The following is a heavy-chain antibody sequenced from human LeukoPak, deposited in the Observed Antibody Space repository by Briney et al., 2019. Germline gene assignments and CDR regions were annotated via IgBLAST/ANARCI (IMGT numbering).Heavy chain of an antibody. D-gene: IGHD4-17*01. V-gene: IGHV3-30*18. CDR3: AKPDYGVIVDY. J-gene: IGHJ4*02. CDR2: ISYDGSNK. CDR1: GFTFSSYG. Sequence: GGSLRLSCAASGFTFSSYGMHWVRQAPGKGLEWVAVISYDGSNKYFADSVRGRFTISRDNSKNTLYLQMNSLRAEDTAVYYCAKPDYGVIVDYWGQGTLVTVSS.